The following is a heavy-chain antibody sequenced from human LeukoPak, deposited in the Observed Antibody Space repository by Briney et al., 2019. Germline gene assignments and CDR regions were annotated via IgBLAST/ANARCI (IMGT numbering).Heavy chain of an antibody. J-gene: IGHJ3*01. CDR2: VSSDTYNT. V-gene: IGHV3-30*18. D-gene: IGHD3-10*01. Sequence: PGTSLRLSCAASGLNFTSYGMHWVRQAPGKGLEWVAVVSSDTYNTYYADSVKGRFTISRDNSKNTLYLQMNSLRAEDTAVYYCAKTPISSITSVLGGTAFDLWGQGTMVTVSS. CDR3: AKTPISSITSVLGGTAFDL. CDR1: GLNFTSYG.